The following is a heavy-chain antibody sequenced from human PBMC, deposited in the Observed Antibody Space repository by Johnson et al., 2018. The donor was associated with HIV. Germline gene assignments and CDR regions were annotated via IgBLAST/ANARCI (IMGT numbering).Heavy chain of an antibody. CDR1: GFTFSDYY. J-gene: IGHJ3*02. D-gene: IGHD3-10*01. V-gene: IGHV3-11*04. CDR3: ARFVPESGYAFDI. CDR2: ISSSGNTI. Sequence: QVQLVESGGGLVKPGGSLRLPCAASGFTFSDYYMSWIRQAPGQGLEWVSYISSSGNTIYYADSVKGRFTISRDNSKNTLYLQMNSLRAEDTALYYCARFVPESGYAFDIWGQGTMVTVSS.